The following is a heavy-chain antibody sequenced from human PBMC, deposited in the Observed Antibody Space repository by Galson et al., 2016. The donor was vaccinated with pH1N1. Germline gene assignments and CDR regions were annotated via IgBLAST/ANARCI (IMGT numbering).Heavy chain of an antibody. J-gene: IGHJ4*02. V-gene: IGHV2-70*11. Sequence: ALVKPTQTLTLTCTFSGFSLSTSGMCVSWIRQPPGKALEWLARIDWDDDKYYSTSLKTRLTLSKDTSKNQVVLTMTNMDPVDTGTYYCARMATGDNFDYWGQGTLVTVSS. CDR3: ARMATGDNFDY. D-gene: IGHD7-27*01. CDR2: IDWDDDK. CDR1: GFSLSTSGMC.